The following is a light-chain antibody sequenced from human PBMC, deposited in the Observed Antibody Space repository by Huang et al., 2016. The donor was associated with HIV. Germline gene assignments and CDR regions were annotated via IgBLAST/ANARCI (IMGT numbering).Light chain of an antibody. V-gene: IGKV1-NL1*01. CDR1: HDISNS. Sequence: DIQMTQSPSSLSASVGDRVTITCRASHDISNSLYWYQQKLGKAPKLLVYDASKLESGVPARFIGWGSGPDYNLTINSLQPEDVATYYCQQYYVAPMYTFGQGTKLEIK. CDR3: QQYYVAPMYT. J-gene: IGKJ2*01. CDR2: DAS.